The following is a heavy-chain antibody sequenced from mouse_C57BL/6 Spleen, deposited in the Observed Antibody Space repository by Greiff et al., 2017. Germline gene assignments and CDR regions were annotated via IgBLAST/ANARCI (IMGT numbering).Heavy chain of an antibody. Sequence: VQLQQSGPELVKPGASVKISCKASGYAFSSSWMNWVKQRPGKGLEWIGRIYPGDGDTNYNGKFKGKATLTADKSSSTAYMQLSSLTSEDSAVYFCARKVIYYDYDGAMDYWGQGTSVTVSS. CDR3: ARKVIYYDYDGAMDY. D-gene: IGHD2-4*01. CDR2: IYPGDGDT. CDR1: GYAFSSSW. V-gene: IGHV1-82*01. J-gene: IGHJ4*01.